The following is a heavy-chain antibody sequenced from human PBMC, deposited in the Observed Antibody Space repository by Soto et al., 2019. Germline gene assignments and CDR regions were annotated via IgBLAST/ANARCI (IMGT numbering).Heavy chain of an antibody. V-gene: IGHV3-30-3*01. D-gene: IGHD5-18*01. Sequence: GGSLRLSCAASGFTFSSYAMHWVRQAPGKGLEWVAVISYDGSNKYYADSVKGRFTISRDNSKNTLYLQMNSLRAEDTAVYYCARGFFLGYSYQPLDYWGQGTLVTVSS. CDR2: ISYDGSNK. CDR1: GFTFSSYA. J-gene: IGHJ4*02. CDR3: ARGFFLGYSYQPLDY.